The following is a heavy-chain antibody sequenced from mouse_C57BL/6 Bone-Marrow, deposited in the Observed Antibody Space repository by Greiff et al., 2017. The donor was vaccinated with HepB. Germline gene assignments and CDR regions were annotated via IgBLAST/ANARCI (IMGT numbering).Heavy chain of an antibody. V-gene: IGHV1-39*01. J-gene: IGHJ4*01. CDR3: AIYGSSYRDYAMDY. CDR2: INPNYGTT. CDR1: GYSFTDYN. D-gene: IGHD1-1*01. Sequence: EVQLQQSGPELVKPGASVKISCKASGYSFTDYNMNWVKQSHGKSLEWIGVINPNYGTTSYNQKFKGQATLTVYQSSSTAYMQLNRLTSEDSAVYYCAIYGSSYRDYAMDYWGQGTSVTVSS.